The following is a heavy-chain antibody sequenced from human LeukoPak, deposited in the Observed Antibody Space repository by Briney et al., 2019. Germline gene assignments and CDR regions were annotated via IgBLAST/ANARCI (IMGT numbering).Heavy chain of an antibody. J-gene: IGHJ4*02. Sequence: GGSLRLSCTASGFTFSSYEMNWVRQAPGKGLEWVSYISSSGSTIYYADSVKGRFTISRDNAKNSLHLQMNSLRAEDTAVYYCARETVYYYDSSGYQHYFDYWGQETLVTVSS. CDR2: ISSSGSTI. D-gene: IGHD3-22*01. CDR1: GFTFSSYE. CDR3: ARETVYYYDSSGYQHYFDY. V-gene: IGHV3-48*03.